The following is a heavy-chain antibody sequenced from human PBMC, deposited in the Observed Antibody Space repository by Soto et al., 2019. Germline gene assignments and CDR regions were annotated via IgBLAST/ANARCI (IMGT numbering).Heavy chain of an antibody. D-gene: IGHD6-25*01. CDR1: EFTFSSSY. CDR3: GRDSPAAARFGY. CDR2: IYTDGTP. J-gene: IGHJ4*01. Sequence: GGSRRLSFADSEFTFSSSYMRWVRQAPGKGQEWISVIYTDGTPYYGDSVTGRFTISRDNSRNTLSLQLDSLRTEDTADYYCGRDSPAAARFGYWGHGSLVNVSS. V-gene: IGHV3-66*01.